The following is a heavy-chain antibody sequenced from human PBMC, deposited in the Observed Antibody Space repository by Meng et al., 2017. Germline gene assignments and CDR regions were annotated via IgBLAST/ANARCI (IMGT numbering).Heavy chain of an antibody. Sequence: GQLVGVGGGLFTPGGSLRLSCAAAGFTVSSNDMSWVRQAPGKGMEWVSVIYSGGSTYYADSVKGRFTISRDNSKNTLYLQMNSLRAEDTAVFYCARDGLYYYDSSGLDYWGQGTLVTVSS. CDR3: ARDGLYYYDSSGLDY. J-gene: IGHJ4*02. V-gene: IGHV3-66*02. D-gene: IGHD3-22*01. CDR2: IYSGGST. CDR1: GFTVSSND.